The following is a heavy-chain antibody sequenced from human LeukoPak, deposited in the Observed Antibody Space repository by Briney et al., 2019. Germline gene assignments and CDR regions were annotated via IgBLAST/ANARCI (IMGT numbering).Heavy chain of an antibody. CDR2: LNHSGST. Sequence: SETVSLTCSVYGVTFSGYHWSWIRQPPGKGLEWIGELNHSGSTNYNPSLKSRVTISVDTSKNQFSLKLSSVTAADTAVYYCARGRRITMVRARYYFDYWGQGTLVTVSS. D-gene: IGHD3-10*01. CDR3: ARGRRITMVRARYYFDY. J-gene: IGHJ4*02. CDR1: GVTFSGYH. V-gene: IGHV4-34*01.